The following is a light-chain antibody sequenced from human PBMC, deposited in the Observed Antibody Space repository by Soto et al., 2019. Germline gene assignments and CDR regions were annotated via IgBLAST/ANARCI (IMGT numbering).Light chain of an antibody. V-gene: IGKV3-11*01. CDR3: QQRSNWPLT. J-gene: IGKJ1*01. Sequence: EIVLTQSPATLSLSPGERATLSCRASQSVSSYLAWYQQKPGQAPRLLIYDASNRATGIPARFSGSGSGTDFTLTISSLEPEDCAVYYCQQRSNWPLTFVQGTKVEIK. CDR2: DAS. CDR1: QSVSSY.